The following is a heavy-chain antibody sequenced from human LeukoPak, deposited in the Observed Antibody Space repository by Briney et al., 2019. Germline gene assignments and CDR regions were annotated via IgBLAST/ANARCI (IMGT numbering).Heavy chain of an antibody. D-gene: IGHD3-22*01. CDR3: ARYGENSSGYRTFDY. CDR1: GGSISSYY. J-gene: IGHJ4*02. Sequence: PSETLSLTCTVSGGSISSYYWSWIRQPPGKGLEWIGYIYYSGSTNYNPSLKSRVTISVDTSKNQFSLKLSSVTAADTAVYYCARYGENSSGYRTFDYWGQGTLVTVSS. CDR2: IYYSGST. V-gene: IGHV4-59*01.